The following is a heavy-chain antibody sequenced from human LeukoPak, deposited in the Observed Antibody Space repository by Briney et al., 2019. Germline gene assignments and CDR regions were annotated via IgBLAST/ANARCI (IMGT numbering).Heavy chain of an antibody. J-gene: IGHJ4*02. CDR3: ARAGNIVVVPAPYYYFDY. CDR1: GGSISSSSYY. Sequence: RASETLSLTCTVSGGSISSSSYYWGWIRQPPGKGLEWIGSIYYSGSTYYNPSLKSRVTISVDTSKNQFSLKLSSVTAADTAVYYCARAGNIVVVPAPYYYFDYWGQGTLVTVSS. CDR2: IYYSGST. V-gene: IGHV4-39*01. D-gene: IGHD2-2*01.